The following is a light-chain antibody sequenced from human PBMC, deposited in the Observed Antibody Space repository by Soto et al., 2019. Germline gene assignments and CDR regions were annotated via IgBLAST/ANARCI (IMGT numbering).Light chain of an antibody. J-gene: IGKJ4*01. CDR2: GAS. Sequence: EIVLTQSPGTLSFSPGERATLSCRASQSVSSSYLAWYQQKPGQAPRLLIYGASSRATGIPDRFSGSGSGTDFTLTISRLEPEDFAVYYCQQYGSSPLTLGGGTKVDIK. CDR1: QSVSSSY. CDR3: QQYGSSPLT. V-gene: IGKV3-20*01.